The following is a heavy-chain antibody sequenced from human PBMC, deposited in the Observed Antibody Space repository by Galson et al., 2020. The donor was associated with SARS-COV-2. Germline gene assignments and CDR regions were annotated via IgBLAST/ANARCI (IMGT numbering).Heavy chain of an antibody. V-gene: IGHV3-30*18. CDR3: AKASSGYSYGFYWYFDL. CDR2: ISYDGSSE. J-gene: IGHJ2*01. D-gene: IGHD5-18*01. Sequence: GGSLRLSCAASGLTFSTGAMHWVRQAPGKGLEWVAVISYDGSSEYYADSVKGRFTISRDSSKNTLYLQMNNLRPEDTAVYYCAKASSGYSYGFYWYFDLWCRGTLVTASA. CDR1: GLTFSTGA.